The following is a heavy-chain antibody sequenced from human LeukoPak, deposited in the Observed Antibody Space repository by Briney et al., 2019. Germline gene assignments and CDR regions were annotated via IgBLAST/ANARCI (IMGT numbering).Heavy chain of an antibody. CDR3: ARGMYYYGSGSYYY. D-gene: IGHD3-10*01. V-gene: IGHV4-34*01. CDR1: GGSFSGYY. Sequence: PSETLSLTCAVYGGSFSGYYWSWIRPPPGKGLEWTGEINHSGSTNYNPSLKSRVTISVDTSKNQFSLKLSSVTAADTAVYYCARGMYYYGSGSYYYWGQGTLVTVSS. J-gene: IGHJ4*02. CDR2: INHSGST.